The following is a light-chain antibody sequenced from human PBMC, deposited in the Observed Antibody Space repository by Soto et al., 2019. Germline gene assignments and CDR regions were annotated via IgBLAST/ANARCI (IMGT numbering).Light chain of an antibody. J-gene: IGLJ1*01. Sequence: QSALTQPASVSGSPGQSITISCTGTSSDVGGYNYVSWYQQHPGKAPKLMIYEVSNRPSGVSNRFSGSKSGNTASLTISGLQAEDEADYYCISYTSSRVFGTGTKLTVL. CDR3: ISYTSSRV. CDR1: SSDVGGYNY. CDR2: EVS. V-gene: IGLV2-14*01.